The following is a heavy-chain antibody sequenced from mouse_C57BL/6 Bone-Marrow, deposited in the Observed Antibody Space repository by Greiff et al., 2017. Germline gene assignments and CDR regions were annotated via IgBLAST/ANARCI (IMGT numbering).Heavy chain of an antibody. CDR3: ARGDWACAD. V-gene: IGHV5-4*03. CDR2: ISDGGSYT. Sequence: EVMLVESGGGLVKPGGSLKLSCAASGFTFSSYAMSWVRQTPEKRLEWVATISDGGSYTYYPDNVKGRFTISRDNAKNNLYLQMSHLKSEDTAMYYCARGDWACADWGQGTLVTVSA. CDR1: GFTFSSYA. J-gene: IGHJ3*01. D-gene: IGHD4-1*01.